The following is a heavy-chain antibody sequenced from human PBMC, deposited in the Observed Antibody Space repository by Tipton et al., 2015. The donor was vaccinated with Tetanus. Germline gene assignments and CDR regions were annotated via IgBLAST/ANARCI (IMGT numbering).Heavy chain of an antibody. V-gene: IGHV4-59*02. Sequence: TLSLTCSVSGDSGRRHYWSWIRQPPGKGLEWIGDIYYSGSTNYNPSLKSRVTISVDTSKNQFSLKLSSVTAADTAVYYCARGTGDYWGQGTLVTVSS. J-gene: IGHJ4*02. CDR2: IYYSGST. D-gene: IGHD1-14*01. CDR1: GDSGRRHY. CDR3: ARGTGDY.